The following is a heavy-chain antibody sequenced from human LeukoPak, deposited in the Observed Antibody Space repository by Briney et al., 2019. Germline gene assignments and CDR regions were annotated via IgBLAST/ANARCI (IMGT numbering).Heavy chain of an antibody. D-gene: IGHD3-22*01. V-gene: IGHV4-59*01. Sequence: SETLSLTCTVSGGSISSYYWSWIRQPPGKGLEWIGYIYYSGSTNYNPSLKSRVTISVDTSKNQFSLKLSSVTAADTAVYYCARGSSGYLGSYAETFDYWGQGTLVTVSS. CDR1: GGSISSYY. J-gene: IGHJ4*02. CDR3: ARGSSGYLGSYAETFDY. CDR2: IYYSGST.